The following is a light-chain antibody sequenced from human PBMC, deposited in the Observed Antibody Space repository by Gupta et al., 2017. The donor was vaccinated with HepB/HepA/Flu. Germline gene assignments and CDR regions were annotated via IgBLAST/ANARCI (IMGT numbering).Light chain of an antibody. CDR3: KSRDTSGNPLG. V-gene: IGLV3-19*01. Sequence: SSELTQDPAVSVALGQTVTITCQGDSLRTYYANWYQQKPGQAPVLVIYGKSNRPSGIPDRFSGYSSGNKAYLNITGAQADDEADYDGKSRDTSGNPLGFGGGTKLT. CDR2: GKS. J-gene: IGLJ3*02. CDR1: SLRTYY.